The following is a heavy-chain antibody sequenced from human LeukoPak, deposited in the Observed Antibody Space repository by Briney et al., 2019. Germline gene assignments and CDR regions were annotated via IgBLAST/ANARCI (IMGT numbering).Heavy chain of an antibody. J-gene: IGHJ5*02. Sequence: PSETLSLTCTVSGGSISSSSYYWGWIRQPPGKGLEWIGSIYYSGSTYYNPSLKSRVTISVDTSKNQFSLKLSSVTAADTAVYYCARGRFTYYYDSSGGWFDPWGQGTLVTVSS. CDR2: IYYSGST. D-gene: IGHD3-22*01. CDR1: GGSISSSSYY. CDR3: ARGRFTYYYDSSGGWFDP. V-gene: IGHV4-39*07.